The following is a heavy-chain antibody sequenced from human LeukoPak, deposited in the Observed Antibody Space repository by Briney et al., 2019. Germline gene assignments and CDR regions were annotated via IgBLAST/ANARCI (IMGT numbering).Heavy chain of an antibody. D-gene: IGHD6-13*01. J-gene: IGHJ6*02. CDR3: ASDSSSGNYYGMDV. CDR1: GFIFSSYS. V-gene: IGHV3-21*01. Sequence: GGSLRLSCAASGFIFSSYSMNWVRQAPGKGLQWVSSISSSSSCIYYADSVKGRFTISRDNAKNSLFLQMNSLRSEDTAVYYCASDSSSGNYYGMDVWGQGTTVTVSS. CDR2: ISSSSSCI.